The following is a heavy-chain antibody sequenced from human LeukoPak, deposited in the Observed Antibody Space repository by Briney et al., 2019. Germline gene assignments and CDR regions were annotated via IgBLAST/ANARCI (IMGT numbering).Heavy chain of an antibody. CDR1: GGSFSGYY. V-gene: IGHV4-34*01. D-gene: IGHD3-22*01. J-gene: IGHJ6*03. Sequence: SETLSLTCAVYGGSFSGYYWSWIRQPPGKGLEWIGEINHSGSTNYNPSLKSRVTISVDTSKKQFSLKLTSVTAADTAVYYCARLKFYDSTGYTPGYYMDVWGKGTTVTVSS. CDR3: ARLKFYDSTGYTPGYYMDV. CDR2: INHSGST.